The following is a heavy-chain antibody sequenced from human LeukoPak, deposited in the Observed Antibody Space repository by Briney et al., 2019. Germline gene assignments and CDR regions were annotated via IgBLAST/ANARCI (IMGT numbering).Heavy chain of an antibody. CDR1: GGSINNYY. V-gene: IGHV4-59*01. J-gene: IGHJ6*02. Sequence: SETLSLTCTVSGGSINNYYWSWIRQPPGKGLEWIGYIYYSGSTNYNPFLKSRVTISVDTSKNQFSLKLNSVTAADTAVYYCARDRITMVRGALRYYGMDVWGQGTTVTVSS. CDR3: ARDRITMVRGALRYYGMDV. CDR2: IYYSGST. D-gene: IGHD3-10*01.